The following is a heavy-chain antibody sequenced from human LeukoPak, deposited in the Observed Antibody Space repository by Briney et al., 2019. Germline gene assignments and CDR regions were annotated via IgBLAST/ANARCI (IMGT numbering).Heavy chain of an antibody. CDR3: ARSHYYDSSGSQNNWFDP. V-gene: IGHV4-34*01. CDR1: GVSFSGYY. Sequence: PSETLSLTCAVYGVSFSGYYWSRIRQPPGKGLEWIGEINHSGSTNYNPSLKSRVTISADTSKNQFSLKLSPVTAADTAEYYCARSHYYDSSGSQNNWFDPWGQGNLVTVSS. CDR2: INHSGST. D-gene: IGHD3-22*01. J-gene: IGHJ5*02.